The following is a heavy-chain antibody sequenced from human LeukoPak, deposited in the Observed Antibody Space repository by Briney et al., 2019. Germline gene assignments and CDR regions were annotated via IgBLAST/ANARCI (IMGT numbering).Heavy chain of an antibody. J-gene: IGHJ4*02. Sequence: PSETLSLTCAVYGGSFSGYCWSWIRQPPGKGLEWIGEINHSGSTNYNPSLKSRVTISVDTSKNQFSLKLSSVTAADTAVYYCARRGKKYTTGYSSSWYYFDYWGQGTLVTVSS. CDR1: GGSFSGYC. V-gene: IGHV4-34*01. D-gene: IGHD6-13*01. CDR2: INHSGST. CDR3: ARRGKKYTTGYSSSWYYFDY.